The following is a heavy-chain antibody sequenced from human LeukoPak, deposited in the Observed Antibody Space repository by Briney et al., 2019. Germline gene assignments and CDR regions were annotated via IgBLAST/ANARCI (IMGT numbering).Heavy chain of an antibody. D-gene: IGHD6-6*01. CDR3: AKDLEYSPAANYYFDY. CDR2: IWYDGSNK. V-gene: IGHV3-33*06. J-gene: IGHJ4*02. Sequence: GRSLRLSCAASGFTFSSYGMHWVRQAPGKGLEWVAVIWYDGSNKYYADSVKGRFTISRDNSKNTLYLQMNSLRAEDTAVYYCAKDLEYSPAANYYFDYWGQGTLVTVS. CDR1: GFTFSSYG.